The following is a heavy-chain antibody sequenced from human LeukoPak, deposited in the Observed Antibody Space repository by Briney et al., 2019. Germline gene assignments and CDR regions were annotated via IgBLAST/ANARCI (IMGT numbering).Heavy chain of an antibody. Sequence: GGSLRLSCAASGFTFSSYWMSWVRQAPGKGVEWVANIKQDGSEKYYVDSVKGRFTISRDNAKNSLYLQMNSLRAEDTAVYYCARDLLRPYYYDSSGLFDYWGQGTLVTVSS. CDR3: ARDLLRPYYYDSSGLFDY. D-gene: IGHD3-22*01. CDR1: GFTFSSYW. J-gene: IGHJ4*02. CDR2: IKQDGSEK. V-gene: IGHV3-7*01.